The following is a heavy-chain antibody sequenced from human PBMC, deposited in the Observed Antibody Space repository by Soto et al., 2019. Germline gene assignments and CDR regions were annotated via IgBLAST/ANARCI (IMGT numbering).Heavy chain of an antibody. V-gene: IGHV3-30-3*01. CDR1: GFSHSISS. J-gene: IGHJ5*01. CDR2: ISYDVTNK. Sequence: PGVTLRLSCAASGFSHSISSMHGVRQAPGKGPEWVALISYDVTNKFYAVSVKGRFSISRDNSKSTLNLQVDSLRPEEAAVYYSARDPKTSGGQTWAFEYLDSLGPGTLVTVSS. D-gene: IGHD2-15*01. CDR3: ARDPKTSGGQTWAFEYLDS.